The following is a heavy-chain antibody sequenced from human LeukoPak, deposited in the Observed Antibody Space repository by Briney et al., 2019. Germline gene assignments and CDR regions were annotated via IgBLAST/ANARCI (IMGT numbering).Heavy chain of an antibody. CDR2: IYHSGST. Sequence: PSETLSLTCAVSGGSISSSNWWSWVRQPPGKGLEWIGEIYHSGSTNYNPSLKSRVTISVDKSKNQFSLKLSSVTAADTAVYYCARSYIVVVPAAHRHYYGMDVWGKGTTVTVSS. CDR1: GGSISSSNW. V-gene: IGHV4-4*02. J-gene: IGHJ6*04. D-gene: IGHD2-2*01. CDR3: ARSYIVVVPAAHRHYYGMDV.